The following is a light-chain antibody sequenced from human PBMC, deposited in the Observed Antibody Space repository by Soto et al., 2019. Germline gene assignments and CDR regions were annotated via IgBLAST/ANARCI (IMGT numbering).Light chain of an antibody. J-gene: IGKJ1*01. V-gene: IGKV1-39*01. Sequence: DIQMTQSPSSLSASVGDRVTITCRASQSISSYLNWYQQKPGKAPKLLIYAASSLQSGVPSRFSGSGSGTDFTLTISSLQPEDFATYYCQQNYSTPPGTFGQGTKVEIK. CDR2: AAS. CDR3: QQNYSTPPGT. CDR1: QSISSY.